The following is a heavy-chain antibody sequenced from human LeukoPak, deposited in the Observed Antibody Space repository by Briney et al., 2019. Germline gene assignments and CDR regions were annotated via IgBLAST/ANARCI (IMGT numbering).Heavy chain of an antibody. D-gene: IGHD3-3*01. CDR1: GGSISSYY. CDR3: ARSSVGYDFWSGSFDY. Sequence: SETLSLTCTVSGGSISSYYWSWIRQPPGKGLERIGYIYYSGSTNYNPSPKSRVTISVDTSKNQFSLKLSSVTAADTAVYYCARSSVGYDFWSGSFDYWGQGTLVTVSS. CDR2: IYYSGST. V-gene: IGHV4-59*01. J-gene: IGHJ4*02.